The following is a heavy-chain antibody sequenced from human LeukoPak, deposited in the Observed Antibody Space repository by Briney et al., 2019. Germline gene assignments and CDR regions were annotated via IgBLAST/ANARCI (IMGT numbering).Heavy chain of an antibody. CDR2: ISYDGSNK. Sequence: PGGSLRLSCAASGFTFSSYAMHWVRQAPGKGLEWVAVISYDGSNKYYADSVKGRFTISRDNSKNTLYLQMNSLRAEDTAVYYCARDPTIDSGGYLCGDYWGQGTLVTVSS. CDR1: GFTFSSYA. V-gene: IGHV3-30-3*01. J-gene: IGHJ4*02. D-gene: IGHD3-22*01. CDR3: ARDPTIDSGGYLCGDY.